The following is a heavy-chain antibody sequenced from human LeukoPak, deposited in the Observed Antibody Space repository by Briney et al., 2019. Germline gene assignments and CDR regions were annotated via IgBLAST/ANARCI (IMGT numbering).Heavy chain of an antibody. D-gene: IGHD4-23*01. V-gene: IGHV4-59*01. Sequence: PSETLSLTCTVSGDSISGFYCSWLRQPPGKGLEWIGYIYYGGSTYYNPSLKSRVTISVDTSKNQFSLKLTSVTAADTAVYYCARGVHDDAGKRFDYWGQGTLVTVSS. CDR2: IYYGGST. CDR3: ARGVHDDAGKRFDY. J-gene: IGHJ4*02. CDR1: GDSISGFY.